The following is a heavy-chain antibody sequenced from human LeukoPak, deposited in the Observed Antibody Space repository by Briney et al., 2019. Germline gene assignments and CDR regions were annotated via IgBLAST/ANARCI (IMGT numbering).Heavy chain of an antibody. CDR3: ARHGSGIYDFWSGYYSGYYMDV. D-gene: IGHD3-3*01. CDR2: IYYSGST. CDR1: GGSISSSSYY. Sequence: SETLSLTCTVSGGSISSSSYYWGWIRQPPGKGLEWSGSIYYSGSTYYNPSLKSRVTISVDTSKNQFSLKLNSVTAADTAVYYCARHGSGIYDFWSGYYSGYYMDVWGKGTTVTVSS. V-gene: IGHV4-39*01. J-gene: IGHJ6*03.